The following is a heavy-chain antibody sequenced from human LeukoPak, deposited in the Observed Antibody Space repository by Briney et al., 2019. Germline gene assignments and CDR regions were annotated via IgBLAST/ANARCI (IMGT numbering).Heavy chain of an antibody. D-gene: IGHD4-17*01. CDR1: GYTFTGYY. J-gene: IGHJ4*02. Sequence: ASVKVSCKASGYTFTGYYMHWVRQAPGQGLEWMGWINPNSGGTNYAQDFHGRVTMTRDTSISTAYMELSRLRSDDTAVYYCATQYGDYVYYFDYWGQGTLVTVSS. V-gene: IGHV1-2*02. CDR3: ATQYGDYVYYFDY. CDR2: INPNSGGT.